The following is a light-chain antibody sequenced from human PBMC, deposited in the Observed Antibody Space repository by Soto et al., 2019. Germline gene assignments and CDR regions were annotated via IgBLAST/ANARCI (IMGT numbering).Light chain of an antibody. CDR2: DVS. V-gene: IGLV2-14*03. J-gene: IGLJ1*01. CDR1: SSDVGGYNY. Sequence: QSALTQPASVSGSPGQSITISCTGTSSDVGGYNYVSWYQQHPGKVPKLMIYDVSNRPSGVSNRFSGSKSGNTASLTISGLQAEDEADSYRSSYTSSSTYVFGIGTKLTVL. CDR3: SSYTSSSTYV.